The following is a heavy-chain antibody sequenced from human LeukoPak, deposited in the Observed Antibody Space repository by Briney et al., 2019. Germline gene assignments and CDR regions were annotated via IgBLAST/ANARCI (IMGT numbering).Heavy chain of an antibody. Sequence: PGGPLRFSCAASGFTFSSYGMHWVRQAPGKGLGWVAVISYDGSNKYYADSVKGRFTISRDNSKNTLYLQMNSLRAEDTAVYYCAKDSGRYSSREQFDYWGQGTLVTVSS. J-gene: IGHJ4*02. CDR2: ISYDGSNK. V-gene: IGHV3-30*18. D-gene: IGHD6-13*01. CDR3: AKDSGRYSSREQFDY. CDR1: GFTFSSYG.